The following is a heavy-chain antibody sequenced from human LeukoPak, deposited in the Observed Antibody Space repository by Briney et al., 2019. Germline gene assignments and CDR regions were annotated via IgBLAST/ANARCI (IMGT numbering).Heavy chain of an antibody. CDR2: ISTTGGGT. D-gene: IGHD5-18*01. CDR3: TKRGYSYEADY. J-gene: IGHJ4*02. Sequence: GGSLRLSCAASGFTFTSYAMSWVRQAPGKGLEWVSSISTTGGGTSYADSVKGRFTISRDNSKNTLFLQMNSLRAEDTAVYYCTKRGYSYEADYWGQGTLVTVSS. V-gene: IGHV3-23*01. CDR1: GFTFTSYA.